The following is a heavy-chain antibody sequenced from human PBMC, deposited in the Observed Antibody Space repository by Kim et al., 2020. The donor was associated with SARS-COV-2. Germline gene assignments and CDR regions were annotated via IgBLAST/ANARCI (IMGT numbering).Heavy chain of an antibody. Sequence: ASVKVSCKASGYTFTSYGISWVRQAPGQGLEWMGWISAYNGNTNYAQKLQGRVTMTTDTSTSTAYMELRSLRSDDTAVYYCARDRPYYDFWSGTSLLNYWGQGTLVTVSS. J-gene: IGHJ4*02. CDR2: ISAYNGNT. CDR1: GYTFTSYG. V-gene: IGHV1-18*01. D-gene: IGHD3-3*01. CDR3: ARDRPYYDFWSGTSLLNY.